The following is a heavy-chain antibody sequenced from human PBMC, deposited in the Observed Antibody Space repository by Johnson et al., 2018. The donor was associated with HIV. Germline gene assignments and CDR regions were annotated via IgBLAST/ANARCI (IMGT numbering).Heavy chain of an antibody. CDR2: INQGGSGA. CDR3: AREVVGATFVGFDI. CDR1: EFSFSTYA. D-gene: IGHD1-26*01. V-gene: IGHV3-7*03. Sequence: VQLVESGGGVVQPGRSLRLSCAASEFSFSTYAMRWVRQAPGKGLEGVANINQGGSGAYYVNSVKGRFTISRDNAKNSLHLQTNSLRDEDTALYYCAREVVGATFVGFDIWGQGTVVTVSS. J-gene: IGHJ3*02.